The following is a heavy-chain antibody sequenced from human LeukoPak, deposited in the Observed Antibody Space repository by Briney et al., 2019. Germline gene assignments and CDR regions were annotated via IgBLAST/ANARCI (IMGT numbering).Heavy chain of an antibody. CDR2: IYSGGST. D-gene: IGHD3-22*01. CDR3: ARDPGYYDSRGYYY. V-gene: IGHV3-66*01. J-gene: IGHJ4*02. Sequence: GGSLRLSCAASGFTFSSYAMSWVRQAPGQGLEWVSVIYSGGSTYYADSVKGRFTISRDNSKNTLYLQMNSLRAEDTAVYYCARDPGYYDSRGYYYWGQGTLVTVSS. CDR1: GFTFSSYA.